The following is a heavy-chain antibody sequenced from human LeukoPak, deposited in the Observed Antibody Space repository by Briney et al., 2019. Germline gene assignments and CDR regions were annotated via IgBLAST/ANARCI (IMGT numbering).Heavy chain of an antibody. V-gene: IGHV3-73*01. CDR3: TRHRYYYGSGSYEDWFDP. CDR1: GFTFSGSA. CDR2: IRSKANSHAT. Sequence: PGGSLRPSCAASGFTFSGSAMHWVRQASGKGLEWVGRIRSKANSHATAYAASVKGRFTISRDDSKNTAYLQMNSLKTEDTAVYYCTRHRYYYGSGSYEDWFDPWGQGTLVTVSS. J-gene: IGHJ5*02. D-gene: IGHD3-10*01.